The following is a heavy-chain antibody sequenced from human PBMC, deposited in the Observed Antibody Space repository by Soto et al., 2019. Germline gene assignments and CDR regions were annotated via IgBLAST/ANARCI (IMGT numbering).Heavy chain of an antibody. CDR2: IYYSGST. V-gene: IGHV4-59*01. CDR3: ARAGRTYGGGAFDI. CDR1: GGSISSYY. Sequence: QVQLQESGPGLVKPSETLSLTCTVSGGSISSYYWSWIRQPPGKGLEWIGYIYYSGSTNYNPSLKSRVTISVDTSKNQFSLKLSSVTAADTAVYYCARAGRTYGGGAFDIWGQGTMVTVSS. J-gene: IGHJ3*02. D-gene: IGHD1-1*01.